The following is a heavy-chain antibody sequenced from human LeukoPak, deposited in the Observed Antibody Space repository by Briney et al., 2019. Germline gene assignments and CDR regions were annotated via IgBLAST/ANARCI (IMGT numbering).Heavy chain of an antibody. D-gene: IGHD1-26*01. Sequence: GGSLRLSCAASGFTFSDAWMSWVRQAPGKGLAWVGRIKSKTDGGTIDYSAPVKGRFTISRDDSKTTVYLQMNSLETEDTAMYYCTTNDIVRTTNDAFDFWGQGTMVTVSS. J-gene: IGHJ3*01. CDR1: GFTFSDAW. CDR2: IKSKTDGGTI. V-gene: IGHV3-15*01. CDR3: TTNDIVRTTNDAFDF.